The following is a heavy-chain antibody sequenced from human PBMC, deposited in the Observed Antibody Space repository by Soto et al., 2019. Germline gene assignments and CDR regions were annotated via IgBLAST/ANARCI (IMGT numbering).Heavy chain of an antibody. V-gene: IGHV1-46*03. CDR2: INPSGGST. CDR1: GYTFTSYY. J-gene: IGHJ6*02. Sequence: QVQLVQSGAEVKKPGASVKVSCKASGYTFTSYYMHWVRQAPGQGLAWMGIINPSGGSTSYAQKFQGSVTMTRDTSTSTFYMDLSSLRSEDTAVYYCARGVRLYYYGMDVWGQGTTVTVSS. CDR3: ARGVRLYYYGMDV.